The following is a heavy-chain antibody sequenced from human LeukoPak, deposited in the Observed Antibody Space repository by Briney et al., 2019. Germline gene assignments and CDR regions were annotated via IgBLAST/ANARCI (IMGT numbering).Heavy chain of an antibody. CDR1: GLTVFAYW. J-gene: IGHJ4*02. V-gene: IGHV3-74*01. CDR3: VTQGNWT. CDR2: INTDGSSP. Sequence: GGSLRLYCAAAGLTVFAYWRLRVRQAPGKGLVWVSRINTDGSSPTYAASVKGRFTISRDNAKNTLYLQMNSLTAEDTAVYYCVTQGNWTWGQGTLVTVSS. D-gene: IGHD1-1*01.